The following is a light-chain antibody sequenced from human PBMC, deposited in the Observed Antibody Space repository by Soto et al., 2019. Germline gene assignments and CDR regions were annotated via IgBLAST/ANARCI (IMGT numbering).Light chain of an antibody. CDR1: SSDIGAHNF. Sequence: QSVLTQPASVSGSPGQAITVSCSGTSSDIGAHNFVSWYQQHPGKAPKLIIYEVINRPSGVSDRFSGSKSGNTASLTISGLQSEDEADYYCISYTTGNTLVFGSGTQVTLL. V-gene: IGLV2-14*03. J-gene: IGLJ1*01. CDR2: EVI. CDR3: ISYTTGNTLV.